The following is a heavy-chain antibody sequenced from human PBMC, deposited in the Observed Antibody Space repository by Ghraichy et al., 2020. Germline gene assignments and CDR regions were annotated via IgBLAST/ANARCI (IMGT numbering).Heavy chain of an antibody. Sequence: SGHTLVKPTQTLTLTCTFSGFSLSTSGVGVGWIRQPPGKALEWLALIYWNDDKRYSPSLKSRLTITKDTSKNQVVLTMTNMDPVDTATYYCAHRPPEEQQPELYNWFDPWGQGTLVTVSS. CDR2: IYWNDDK. CDR1: GFSLSTSGVG. J-gene: IGHJ5*02. V-gene: IGHV2-5*01. D-gene: IGHD6-13*01. CDR3: AHRPPEEQQPELYNWFDP.